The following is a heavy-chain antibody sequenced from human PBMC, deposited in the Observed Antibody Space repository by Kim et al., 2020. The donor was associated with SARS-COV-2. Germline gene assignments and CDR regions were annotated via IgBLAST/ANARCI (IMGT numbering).Heavy chain of an antibody. J-gene: IGHJ3*02. Sequence: GGSLRLSCAASGFTFSSYGMHWVRQAPGKGLEWVAVISYDGSNKYYADSVKGRFTISRDNSKNTLYLQMNSLRAEDTAVYYCATDFDWLLLGAFDIWGQGTMVTVSS. CDR1: GFTFSSYG. CDR2: ISYDGSNK. V-gene: IGHV3-30*03. D-gene: IGHD3-9*01. CDR3: ATDFDWLLLGAFDI.